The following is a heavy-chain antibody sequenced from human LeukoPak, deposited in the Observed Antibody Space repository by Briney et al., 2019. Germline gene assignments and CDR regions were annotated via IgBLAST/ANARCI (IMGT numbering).Heavy chain of an antibody. D-gene: IGHD2-2*01. CDR1: GFTFSSYA. J-gene: IGHJ5*02. V-gene: IGHV3-23*01. CDR2: ISGSGGST. Sequence: GGSLRLSCAASGFTFSSYAMSWVRQAPGKGLEWVSAISGSGGSTYHADSVKGRFTISRDNSKNTLYLQMNSLRAEDTAVYYCAKALHPNRYCSSTSCFFDPWGQGTLVTVSS. CDR3: AKALHPNRYCSSTSCFFDP.